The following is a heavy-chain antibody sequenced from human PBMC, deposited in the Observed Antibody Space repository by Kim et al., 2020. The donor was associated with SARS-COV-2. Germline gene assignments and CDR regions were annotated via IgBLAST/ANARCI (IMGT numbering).Heavy chain of an antibody. CDR1: GGTFSSYA. Sequence: SVKVSCKASGGTFSSYAISWVRQAPGQGLEWMGGIIPIFGTANYAQKFQGRVTITADESTSTAYMELSSLRSEDTAVYYCARGDNWNHDTFDYWGQGTLVTVSS. CDR3: ARGDNWNHDTFDY. V-gene: IGHV1-69*13. CDR2: IIPIFGTA. D-gene: IGHD1-20*01. J-gene: IGHJ4*02.